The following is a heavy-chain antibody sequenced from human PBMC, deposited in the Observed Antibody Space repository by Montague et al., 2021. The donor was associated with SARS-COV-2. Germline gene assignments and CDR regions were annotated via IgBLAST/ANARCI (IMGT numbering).Heavy chain of an antibody. D-gene: IGHD3-22*01. J-gene: IGHJ6*03. Sequence: SETLSLTCAVYGGSFSGYHWTWIRQSPGKGLEWIGEINTSGSTNYNPSLKSRITISGDTSKNQFSLKLTSVTAADTAVYYCGRGRIDVNMIVVVVAGASFYMDVWGKGTTVTVSS. V-gene: IGHV4-34*01. CDR1: GGSFSGYH. CDR2: INTSGST. CDR3: GRGRIDVNMIVVVVAGASFYMDV.